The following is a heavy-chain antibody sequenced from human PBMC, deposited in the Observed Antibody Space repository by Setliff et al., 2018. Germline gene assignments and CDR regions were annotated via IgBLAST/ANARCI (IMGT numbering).Heavy chain of an antibody. CDR3: AKGGSRQLVHFWLDAFDI. CDR2: ISGSGGST. CDR1: GFTFSSYA. Sequence: QPGGSLRLSCAASGFTFSSYAMSWVRQAPGKGLEWVSAISGSGGSTYYADSVKGRFTISRDNSKNTLYLQMNSLRAEDTAVYYCAKGGSRQLVHFWLDAFDIWGQGTMVTVSS. D-gene: IGHD6-13*01. J-gene: IGHJ3*02. V-gene: IGHV3-23*01.